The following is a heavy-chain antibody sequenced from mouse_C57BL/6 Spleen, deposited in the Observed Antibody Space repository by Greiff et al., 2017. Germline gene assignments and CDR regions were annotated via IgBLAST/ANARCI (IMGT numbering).Heavy chain of an antibody. V-gene: IGHV3-6*01. J-gene: IGHJ2*01. CDR3: ARERDYYGSSYYFDY. CDR1: GYSITSGYY. D-gene: IGHD1-1*01. CDR2: KSYDGSN. Sequence: EVQVVESGPGLVKPSQSLSLSCSVSGYSITSGYYWYWIRQFPGNILEWMGYKSYDGSNNYNPTLKNRISFTRDTSKDQFFLKLNSVTTEDTATYYWARERDYYGSSYYFDYWGQGTTLTVSP.